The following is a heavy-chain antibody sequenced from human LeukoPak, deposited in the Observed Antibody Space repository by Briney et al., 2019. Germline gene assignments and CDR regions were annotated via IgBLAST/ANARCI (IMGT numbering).Heavy chain of an antibody. CDR1: GVSIGSHY. CDR3: ARDAY. V-gene: IGHV4-59*11. CDR2: VYNSGTT. Sequence: SETLSLTCTVSGVSIGSHYWSWIRQSPGKGLEWIGCVYNSGTTVYNPSLTGRVTISVDTSTNQYSLNLRSVTAADAAVYYCARDAYWGQGILVTVSS. J-gene: IGHJ4*02.